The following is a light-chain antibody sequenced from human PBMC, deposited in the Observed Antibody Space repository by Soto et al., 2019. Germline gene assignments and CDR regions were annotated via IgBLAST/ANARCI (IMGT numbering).Light chain of an antibody. CDR2: SNN. Sequence: QSVLTQPPSASGTPGQRVTISCSGSSSNIGSNYVYWYQQLPGTAPKLLIYSNNQRPSGVPDRFSGSKSGTSGSLSISGLRSEDEADYYCAAWDDSLSGRYVFGTGTKVTVL. CDR3: AAWDDSLSGRYV. J-gene: IGLJ1*01. V-gene: IGLV1-47*02. CDR1: SSNIGSNY.